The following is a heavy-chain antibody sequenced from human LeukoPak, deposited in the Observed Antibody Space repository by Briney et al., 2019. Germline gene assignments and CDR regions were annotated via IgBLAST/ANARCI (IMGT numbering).Heavy chain of an antibody. D-gene: IGHD3-22*01. Sequence: KPSETLSLTCTVSGGSISSSSYYWGWIRQPPGKGLEWIGSIYYSGSTYYNPSLKSRVTISVDTTKNQFSLKLSSVTAADTAVYYCARGGVVVVITNPYYFDYWGQGTLVTVSS. CDR1: GGSISSSSYY. CDR2: IYYSGST. V-gene: IGHV4-39*07. CDR3: ARGGVVVVITNPYYFDY. J-gene: IGHJ4*02.